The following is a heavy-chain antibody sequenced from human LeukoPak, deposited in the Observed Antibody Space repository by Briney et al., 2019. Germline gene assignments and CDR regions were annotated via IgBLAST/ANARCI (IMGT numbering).Heavy chain of an antibody. CDR3: AKDEEVTGTNLGLILDAFDI. V-gene: IGHV4-39*07. CDR2: IYYSGST. D-gene: IGHD1-20*01. Sequence: SETLSLTCAVSGGSISSNSYYWGWIRQPPGKGLEWIGSIYYSGSTYYADSVKGRFTISRDNSKNTLYLQMNSLRAEDTAVYFCAKDEEVTGTNLGLILDAFDIWGQGTMVTVSS. CDR1: GGSISSNSYY. J-gene: IGHJ3*02.